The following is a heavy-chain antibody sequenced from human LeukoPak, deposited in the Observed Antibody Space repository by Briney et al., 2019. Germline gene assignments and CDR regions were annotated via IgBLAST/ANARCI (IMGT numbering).Heavy chain of an antibody. V-gene: IGHV3-23*01. J-gene: IGHJ4*02. CDR1: GFTLSNYA. Sequence: PGRCLRLSCAASGFTLSNYAMSCVPQAPRKGRECVSSISSSGGGTYYADSVKGRFTISRDNSKNTLSLQMNSLKAEDTAVYYCAKVNSGSYTDYWGQGTLVTVSS. D-gene: IGHD1-26*01. CDR2: ISSSGGGT. CDR3: AKVNSGSYTDY.